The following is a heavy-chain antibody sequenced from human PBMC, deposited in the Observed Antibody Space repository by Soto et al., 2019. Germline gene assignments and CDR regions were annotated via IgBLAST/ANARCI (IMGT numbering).Heavy chain of an antibody. CDR2: LTSDGSNK. CDR3: AKSGGHYYLYYAFEI. J-gene: IGHJ3*02. D-gene: IGHD1-26*01. CDR1: GFTFSDYG. Sequence: QVPLVESGGGVVQPGRSLRLSCAASGFTFSDYGMHWVRQAPGKGLEWVSVLTSDGSNKYYADSVKGRCTISRDNFKNTLYLQMNSLRPEDTAVYYCAKSGGHYYLYYAFEIWGQGTMVTVSS. V-gene: IGHV3-30*18.